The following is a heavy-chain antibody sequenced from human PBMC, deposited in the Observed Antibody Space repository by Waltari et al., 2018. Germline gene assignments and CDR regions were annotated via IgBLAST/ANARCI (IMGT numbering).Heavy chain of an antibody. J-gene: IGHJ4*02. V-gene: IGHV1-8*01. CDR3: ARTYYDFWTGSYWVHYFDD. Sequence: QVQLVQSGAEVTKPGASVKVSCKASGYNFTNYDISWVRQAAGQGLEWMGWVNPDSGNTVYAQRIQGRVTLTRNTSISTAYMELSSLRSEDTAVYYCARTYYDFWTGSYWVHYFDDWGQGTLVTVSS. D-gene: IGHD3-3*01. CDR1: GYNFTNYD. CDR2: VNPDSGNT.